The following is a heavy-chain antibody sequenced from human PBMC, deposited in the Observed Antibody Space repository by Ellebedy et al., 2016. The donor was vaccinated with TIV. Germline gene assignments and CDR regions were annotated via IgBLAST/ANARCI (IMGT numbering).Heavy chain of an antibody. CDR3: VRVSRSGNYPG. J-gene: IGHJ4*02. D-gene: IGHD1-26*01. Sequence: GGSLRLXXAASGFTFSSCDMNWVRQAPGKGLEWVSYIGSGSDTIYYADSVKGRFTISRDNAKNSLFLQMNSLREEDTAVYYCVRVSRSGNYPGWGQGTLVTVSS. CDR1: GFTFSSCD. V-gene: IGHV3-48*02. CDR2: IGSGSDTI.